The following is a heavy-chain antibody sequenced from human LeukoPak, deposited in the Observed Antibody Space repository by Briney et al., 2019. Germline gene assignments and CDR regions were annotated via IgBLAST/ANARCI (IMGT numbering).Heavy chain of an antibody. J-gene: IGHJ6*03. D-gene: IGHD6-13*01. CDR3: AKDLIAAAGTRSNYYYYNMDV. CDR1: GFTFSSYA. Sequence: PGGSLRLSCAATGFTFSSYAMTWVRQAPGKGLEWVSAISGSGGSTYYAASVKGRFTVSRDNSKNTLYLQMNSLRAEDTAVYYCAKDLIAAAGTRSNYYYYNMDVWGKGTAVTVSS. CDR2: ISGSGGST. V-gene: IGHV3-23*01.